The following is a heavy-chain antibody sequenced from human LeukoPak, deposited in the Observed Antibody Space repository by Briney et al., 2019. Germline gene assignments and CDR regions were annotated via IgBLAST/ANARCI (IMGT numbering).Heavy chain of an antibody. V-gene: IGHV1-18*04. CDR2: ISAYNGNT. Sequence: EASVKVSCKASGYAFTGYYIHWVRQAPGQGLEWMGWISAYNGNTNYAQKLQGRVTMTTDTSTSTAYMELRSLRSDDTAVYYCARDGSGSYYYYYYYMDVWGKGTTVTVSS. D-gene: IGHD1-26*01. CDR3: ARDGSGSYYYYYYYMDV. CDR1: GYAFTGYY. J-gene: IGHJ6*03.